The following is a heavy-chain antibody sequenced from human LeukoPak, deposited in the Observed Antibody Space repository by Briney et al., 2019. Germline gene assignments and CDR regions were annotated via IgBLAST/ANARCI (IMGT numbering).Heavy chain of an antibody. Sequence: ASVKVSCKASGYTFTTYYMHWVRQAPGQGLEWMGIINPSNGRTSYAQKFQDRVTMTRDMSTTTVYMELSSLRAEDTAVYYCARSRKLGGDSFSDAFDIWGQGTMITVSS. V-gene: IGHV1-46*01. J-gene: IGHJ3*02. D-gene: IGHD2-21*02. CDR3: ARSRKLGGDSFSDAFDI. CDR1: GYTFTTYY. CDR2: INPSNGRT.